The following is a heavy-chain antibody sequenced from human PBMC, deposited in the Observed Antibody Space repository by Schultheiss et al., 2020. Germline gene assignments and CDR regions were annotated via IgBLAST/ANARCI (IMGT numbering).Heavy chain of an antibody. CDR3: ARMALNWNLS. CDR2: ISWNSGSI. Sequence: GGSLRLSCAASGFTFDDYAMHWVRQAPGKGLEWVSGISWNSGSIGYADSVKGRFTISRDNAKNTLYLQMNSLRAEDTAVYYCARMALNWNLSWGQGTLVTGSA. CDR1: GFTFDDYA. D-gene: IGHD1-20*01. J-gene: IGHJ5*02. V-gene: IGHV3-9*01.